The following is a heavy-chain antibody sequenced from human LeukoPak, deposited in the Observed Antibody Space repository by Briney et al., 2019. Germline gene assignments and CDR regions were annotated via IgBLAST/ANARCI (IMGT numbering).Heavy chain of an antibody. Sequence: GGSLRLSCAASGFTLSSYWMSWVRQAPGKGLEWVANIKQDGSEKYYVDSVKGRFTISRDNAKNSLYLQMNSLRAEDTAVYYCARHGSGWYQKDYWGQGTLVTVSS. CDR1: GFTLSSYW. D-gene: IGHD6-19*01. V-gene: IGHV3-7*01. J-gene: IGHJ4*02. CDR2: IKQDGSEK. CDR3: ARHGSGWYQKDY.